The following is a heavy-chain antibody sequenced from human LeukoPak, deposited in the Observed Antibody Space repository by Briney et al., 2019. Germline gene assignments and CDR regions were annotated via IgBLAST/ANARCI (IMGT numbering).Heavy chain of an antibody. Sequence: SETLSLTCAVYGGSFSGYYWSWIRQPPGKGLEWIGEINHSGSTNYNPSLKSRVTISVDTSKNQFSLKLSSVTAADTAVYYCATDSSGWYGPYYYGMDVWGQGPTVTVSS. J-gene: IGHJ6*02. D-gene: IGHD6-19*01. V-gene: IGHV4-34*01. CDR2: INHSGST. CDR1: GGSFSGYY. CDR3: ATDSSGWYGPYYYGMDV.